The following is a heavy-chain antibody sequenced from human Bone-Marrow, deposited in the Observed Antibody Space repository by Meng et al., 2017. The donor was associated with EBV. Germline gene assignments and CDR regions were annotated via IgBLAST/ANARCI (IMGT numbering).Heavy chain of an antibody. CDR1: GASVSSGSYY. CDR2: IYYNGNT. V-gene: IGHV4-61*01. CDR3: ASTSGNLIYSDY. Sequence: VQLQQPGPGLVKPSENLSLTCTVSGASVSSGSYYWNWIRQPPGKGLEWIGYIYYNGNTNYNPSLKSRVTISVDTSKNQFSLKLSSVTAADTAVYYCASTSGNLIYSDYWGQGTLVTVSS. J-gene: IGHJ4*02. D-gene: IGHD1-26*01.